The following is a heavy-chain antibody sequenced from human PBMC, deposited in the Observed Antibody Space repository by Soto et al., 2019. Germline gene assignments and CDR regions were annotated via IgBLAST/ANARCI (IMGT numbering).Heavy chain of an antibody. CDR3: ARGHARAAADFDY. CDR2: IIPIFGTA. V-gene: IGHV1-69*13. CDR1: GGTFSSYA. J-gene: IGHJ4*02. D-gene: IGHD6-13*01. Sequence: SVKVSCKASGGTFSSYATSWVRQAPGQGLEWMGGIIPIFGTANYAQKFQGRVTITADESTSTAYMELSSLRSEDTAVYYCARGHARAAADFDYWGQGTLVTVSS.